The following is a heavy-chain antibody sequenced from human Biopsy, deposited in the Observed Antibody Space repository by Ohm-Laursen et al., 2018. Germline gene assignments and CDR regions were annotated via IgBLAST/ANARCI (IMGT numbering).Heavy chain of an antibody. CDR2: ISHTGYT. CDR3: ARGSNEYGGLYFPH. D-gene: IGHD4-23*01. Sequence: GTLSLTCPVSGGSFTGHYWTWIRQPPGKGLEWIEHISHTGYTSYKSSLKSRVTISLDTSRKHFSLRLTSLAAADTAVYYCARGSNEYGGLYFPHWGQGTLVTVSS. V-gene: IGHV4-59*11. J-gene: IGHJ1*01. CDR1: GGSFTGHY.